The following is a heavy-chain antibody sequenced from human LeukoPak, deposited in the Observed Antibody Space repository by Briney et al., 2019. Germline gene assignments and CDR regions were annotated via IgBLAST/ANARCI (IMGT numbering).Heavy chain of an antibody. CDR2: IYTSGST. CDR1: GGSISSGSYY. D-gene: IGHD2-2*01. J-gene: IGHJ6*03. V-gene: IGHV4-61*02. CDR3: ARDGVVVPAAGYYYYYMDV. Sequence: SETLSLTCTVSGGSISSGSYYWSWIRQPAGKGLEWIGRIYTSGSTNYNPSLKSRVTISVEASKNQFSLKLSSVTAADTAVYYCARDGVVVPAAGYYYYYMDVWGKGTTVTVSS.